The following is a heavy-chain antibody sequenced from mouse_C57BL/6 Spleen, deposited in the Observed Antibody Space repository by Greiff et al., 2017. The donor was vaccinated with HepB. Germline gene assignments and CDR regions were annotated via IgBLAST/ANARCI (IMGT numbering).Heavy chain of an antibody. V-gene: IGHV2-6-1*01. Sequence: VKLQESGPGLVAPSQSLSITCTVSGFSLTSYGVHWVRQPPGKGLEWLVVIWSDGSTTYNSALKSRLSISKDNSKSQVFLKMNSLQTDDTAMYYCARHAPYYYGSSPYAMDYWGQGTSVTVSS. CDR3: ARHAPYYYGSSPYAMDY. CDR1: GFSLTSYG. D-gene: IGHD1-1*01. J-gene: IGHJ4*01. CDR2: IWSDGST.